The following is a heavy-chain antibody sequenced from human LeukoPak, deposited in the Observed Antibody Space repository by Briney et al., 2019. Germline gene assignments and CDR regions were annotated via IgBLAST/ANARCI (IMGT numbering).Heavy chain of an antibody. D-gene: IGHD4-23*01. V-gene: IGHV4-34*01. J-gene: IGHJ4*02. CDR2: VNHNGNT. Sequence: SGTLSLTCGVYGVSFSAYYWSWIRQPPGKGLEWIGEVNHNGNTNYNPSLKSRVTISLDTSKNQFSLKLSSVTAADTAVYYCASDGGKIDYWGQGTLVTVSS. CDR1: GVSFSAYY. CDR3: ASDGGKIDY.